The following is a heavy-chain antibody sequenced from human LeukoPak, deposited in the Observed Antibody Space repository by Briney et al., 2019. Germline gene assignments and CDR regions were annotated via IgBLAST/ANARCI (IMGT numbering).Heavy chain of an antibody. CDR1: GGSFSGYY. CDR3: ATTPREYSSTWYYFDY. D-gene: IGHD6-13*01. V-gene: IGHV4-34*01. Sequence: SETLSLTCAVYGGSFSGYYWSWIRQSPGKGLEWIGSIYHSGSTYYNPSLKSRVTMSVDTSKKQFSLNLSSVTAADTAVYYCATTPREYSSTWYYFDYWGQGILVTVSS. J-gene: IGHJ4*02. CDR2: IYHSGST.